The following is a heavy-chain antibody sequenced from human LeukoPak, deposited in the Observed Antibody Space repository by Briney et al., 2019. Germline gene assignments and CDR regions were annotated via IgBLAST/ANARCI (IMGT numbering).Heavy chain of an antibody. D-gene: IGHD3-9*01. CDR1: GYIFSTYG. CDR3: ARETYHDILTGTDY. CDR2: ISPYNGNT. J-gene: IGHJ4*02. V-gene: IGHV1-18*01. Sequence: ASVKVSCKTSGYIFSTYGISGVRQAPGQGLEWMGFISPYNGNTKYAQKLQGRVTMTTDTSTSTAYMELRSLRSDDTAMYYCARETYHDILTGTDYWGRGTLVTVSS.